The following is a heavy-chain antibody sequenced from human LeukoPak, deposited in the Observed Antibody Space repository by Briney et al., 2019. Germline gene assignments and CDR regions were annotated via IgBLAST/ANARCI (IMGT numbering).Heavy chain of an antibody. V-gene: IGHV4-4*07. CDR1: GASISTYY. CDR2: VYTSGTT. CDR3: ARMDITFFDY. Sequence: KPSETLSLTCTISGASISTYYWTWIRQPAGKGLEWIGRVYTSGTTNYNPSLKNRVTMSVDTSKNQFSLKLSSVTAADTAVYYCARMDITFFDYWGQGTLVTVSS. J-gene: IGHJ4*02. D-gene: IGHD2-2*03.